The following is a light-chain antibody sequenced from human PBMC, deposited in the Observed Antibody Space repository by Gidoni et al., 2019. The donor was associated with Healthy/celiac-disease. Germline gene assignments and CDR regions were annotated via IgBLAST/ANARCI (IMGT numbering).Light chain of an antibody. V-gene: IGKV4-1*01. CDR2: WAS. CDR3: QQYDSTPLT. J-gene: IGKJ4*01. Sequence: DIVMTQSQDSLAVSLGERATINCKSSQSVLYSSNNKNYLAWYQQKPGQPPKLLIYWASTRESGVPDRFRGSGSGTDFTLTISSLQAEDVAVYYCQQYDSTPLTFGGGTKVEIK. CDR1: QSVLYSSNNKNY.